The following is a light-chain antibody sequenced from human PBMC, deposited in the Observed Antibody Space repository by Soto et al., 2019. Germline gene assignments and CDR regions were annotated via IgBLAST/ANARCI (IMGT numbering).Light chain of an antibody. CDR3: QQRANWPLT. CDR2: DTS. J-gene: IGKJ4*01. V-gene: IGKV3-11*01. Sequence: IVLSQSPGTLSLYPGERATLSCGASQSLSSSFLAWYQQKPGQAPRLXIYDTSNRATGIPARFSGSGSGTDFTLIISSLEPEDFAVYYCQQRANWPLTFGGGTKVDIK. CDR1: QSLSSSF.